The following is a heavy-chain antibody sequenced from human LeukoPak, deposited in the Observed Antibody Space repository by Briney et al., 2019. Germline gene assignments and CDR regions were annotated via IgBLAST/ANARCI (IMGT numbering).Heavy chain of an antibody. V-gene: IGHV1-69*13. Sequence: VASVKVSCKASGGTFSSYAISWVRQAPGQGLEWMGGIIPIFGTANYAQKFQGRVTITADESTSTAYMELSSLRSEDTAVYYCARDHIYYDILTGYYRRDPQHEKDHLKNDAFDIWGQGTMVTVSS. CDR2: IIPIFGTA. CDR1: GGTFSSYA. J-gene: IGHJ3*02. D-gene: IGHD3-9*01. CDR3: ARDHIYYDILTGYYRRDPQHEKDHLKNDAFDI.